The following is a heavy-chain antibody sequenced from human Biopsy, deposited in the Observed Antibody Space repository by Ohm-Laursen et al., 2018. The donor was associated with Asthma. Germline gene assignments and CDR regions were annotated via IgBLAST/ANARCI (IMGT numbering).Heavy chain of an antibody. Sequence: SVYLSCKTSGYTFNSAGITWVRQAPGQGLGWMGWISVYNGNTKVAQKLQDRVTMITDTSTSTAYMELRSLRSDDTAVYFCARAVDYSHYYGIDVWGQGTTVTVS. CDR3: ARAVDYSHYYGIDV. V-gene: IGHV1-18*01. CDR2: ISVYNGNT. J-gene: IGHJ6*02. D-gene: IGHD3-10*01. CDR1: GYTFNSAG.